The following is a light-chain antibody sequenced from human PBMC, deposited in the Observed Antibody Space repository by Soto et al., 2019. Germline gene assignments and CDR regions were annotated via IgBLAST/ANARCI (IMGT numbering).Light chain of an antibody. Sequence: EIVLTQSPGTLSLSPGDRATLSCRASQSVSSDYLAWYQQKSGQAPRLLIYGASSRATGIPHRFSGRGSGTDFTLTISRLEPEDFAVSYCQQYGNSPFTFGPGTKVDIK. CDR3: QQYGNSPFT. CDR2: GAS. J-gene: IGKJ3*01. V-gene: IGKV3-20*01. CDR1: QSVSSDY.